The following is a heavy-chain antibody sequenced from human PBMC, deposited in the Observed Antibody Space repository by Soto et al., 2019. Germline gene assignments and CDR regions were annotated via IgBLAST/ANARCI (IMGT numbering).Heavy chain of an antibody. CDR2: LSRSGNTI. J-gene: IGHJ3*02. D-gene: IGHD3-3*01. CDR1: GFTFGDYE. CDR3: ARSRGCYDADAVDM. V-gene: IGHV3-11*01. Sequence: QVQLVESGGGLVQPGGSLRLSGAASGFTFGDYEMSWLRQAAGKGPEWVSFLSRSGNTIYYADSVQGRFSISSDNDENLLSLQMASLRVEDTATYLCARSRGCYDADAVDMWRQGTMVTVAA.